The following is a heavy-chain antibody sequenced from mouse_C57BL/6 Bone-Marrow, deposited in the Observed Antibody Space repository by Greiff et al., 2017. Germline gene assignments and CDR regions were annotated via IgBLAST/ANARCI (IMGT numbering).Heavy chain of an antibody. J-gene: IGHJ4*01. CDR3: TRVRDYYGSSSYAMDY. CDR1: GFTFSSYA. Sequence: EVQLQESGEGLVKPGGSLKLSCAASGFTFSSYAMSWVRQTPEKRLEWVAYISSGGDYIYYADTVKGRFTISRDNARNTLYLQMSSLKSEDTAMYYCTRVRDYYGSSSYAMDYWGQGTSVTVSS. D-gene: IGHD1-1*01. V-gene: IGHV5-9-1*02. CDR2: ISSGGDYI.